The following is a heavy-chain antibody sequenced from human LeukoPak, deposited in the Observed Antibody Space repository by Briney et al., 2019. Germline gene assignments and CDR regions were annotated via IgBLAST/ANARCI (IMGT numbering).Heavy chain of an antibody. CDR3: ARAHDYSNYLLDY. V-gene: IGHV1-2*06. D-gene: IGHD4-11*01. Sequence: ASVKVSCKASGYTFTGHYMHWVRQAPGQGPEWMGRINPNSGGTNYAQKFQGRVTMTRDTSISTAYMELSRLRPDDTAVYYCARAHDYSNYLLDYWGQGTLVTVSS. J-gene: IGHJ4*02. CDR2: INPNSGGT. CDR1: GYTFTGHY.